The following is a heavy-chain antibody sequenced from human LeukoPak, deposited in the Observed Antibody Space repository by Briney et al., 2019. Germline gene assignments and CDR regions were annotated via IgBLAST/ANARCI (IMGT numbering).Heavy chain of an antibody. V-gene: IGHV3-48*01. CDR1: GFTFSSYS. D-gene: IGHD3-22*01. J-gene: IGHJ3*02. CDR3: ARRSSTMIVGHDAFDI. Sequence: GGSLRLSCAASGFTFSSYSMNWVRQAPGEGLEWVSYISSLSGTIYYADSVKGRFTISRDNSKNTLYLQMNSLRAEDTAVYYCARRSSTMIVGHDAFDIWGQGTMVTVSS. CDR2: ISSLSGTI.